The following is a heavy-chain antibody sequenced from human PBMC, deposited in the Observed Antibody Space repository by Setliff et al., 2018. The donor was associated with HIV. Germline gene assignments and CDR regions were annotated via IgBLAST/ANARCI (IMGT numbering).Heavy chain of an antibody. CDR3: ARRSLEYYYDSSATGAFDI. CDR1: GGSISSYY. D-gene: IGHD3-22*01. V-gene: IGHV4-59*01. CDR2: IYYSGST. Sequence: PSETLSLTCTVSGGSISSYYWSWIRQPPRKGLEWIGYIYYSGSTNYNPSLKSRVTISVDTSKNQFSLKLSSVTAADTAVYYCARRSLEYYYDSSATGAFDIWGQGTMVTVSS. J-gene: IGHJ3*02.